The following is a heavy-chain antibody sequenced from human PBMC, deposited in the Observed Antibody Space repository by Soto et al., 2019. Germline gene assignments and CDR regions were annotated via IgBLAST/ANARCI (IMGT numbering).Heavy chain of an antibody. J-gene: IGHJ6*02. V-gene: IGHV3-7*03. CDR3: ARDQLIMQAHDFFYGSDV. Sequence: VSLRLSCEVSGFTLSMYSMTWVRQAPGKGLEWVAKIPQEGSDGHYVDSVKGRFTISRDNAKNSVYLQMNSLRAEDTAVYYCARDQLIMQAHDFFYGSDVCGRGAKVTVSS. CDR1: GFTLSMYS. D-gene: IGHD2-8*01. CDR2: IPQEGSDG.